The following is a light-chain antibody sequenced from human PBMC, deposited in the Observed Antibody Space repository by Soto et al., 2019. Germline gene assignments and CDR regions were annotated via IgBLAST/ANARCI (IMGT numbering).Light chain of an antibody. CDR3: QQYNSYWT. J-gene: IGKJ1*01. CDR2: KAS. Sequence: DIQMTQSPSTLSASVGDRVTITCRASQSISSWLAWNQQKPGKAPKLMIYKASSLESGVPSRFSGSGSGTECALTISSLQPDDFVTYYCQQYNSYWTFGKGLKVEIK. V-gene: IGKV1-5*03. CDR1: QSISSW.